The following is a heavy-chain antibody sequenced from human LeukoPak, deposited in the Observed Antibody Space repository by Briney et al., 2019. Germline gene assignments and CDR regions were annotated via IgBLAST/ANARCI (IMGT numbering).Heavy chain of an antibody. D-gene: IGHD7-27*01. CDR3: AKAGEGSEYDFDY. Sequence: PGGSLRLSCAASGFTFSSSAMSWVRQAPGKGLEWVSSISGSGSGGSAYYADSVKGRFTISRDNSKNTLYLQMNSLRAEDTAVYYCAKAGEGSEYDFDYWGQGTLVTVSS. CDR2: ISGSGSGGSA. V-gene: IGHV3-23*01. J-gene: IGHJ4*02. CDR1: GFTFSSSA.